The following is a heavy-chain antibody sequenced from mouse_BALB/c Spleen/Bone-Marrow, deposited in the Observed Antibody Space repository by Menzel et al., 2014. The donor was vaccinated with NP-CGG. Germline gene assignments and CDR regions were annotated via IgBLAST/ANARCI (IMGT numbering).Heavy chain of an antibody. CDR1: GFTFSSFG. CDR2: ISSGSSTI. J-gene: IGHJ2*01. D-gene: IGHD1-1*01. V-gene: IGHV5-17*02. CDR3: ARWGYCYGSRRLFDY. Sequence: EVKVVESGGGLVQSGGSRKLSCAASGFTFSSFGMHWVRQAPEKGLEWVAYISSGSSTIYYADTVKGRFTISRDNPKNSLFLQMTSLRSEDTAMYYCARWGYCYGSRRLFDYWGQGSTRPVSS.